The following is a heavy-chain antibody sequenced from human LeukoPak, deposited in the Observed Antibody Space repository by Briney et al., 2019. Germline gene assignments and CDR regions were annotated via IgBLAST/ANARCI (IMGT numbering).Heavy chain of an antibody. Sequence: GGSLRLSCAASGFTFDDYAMHWVRQAPGKGLEWVSGISWNSGSIGYADSVKGRFTISRDNAKNSLYLQMNSLRAEDTALYYCAKDIGGWLQEFDYWGQGTLVTVSS. D-gene: IGHD5-24*01. CDR3: AKDIGGWLQEFDY. CDR2: ISWNSGSI. V-gene: IGHV3-9*01. CDR1: GFTFDDYA. J-gene: IGHJ4*02.